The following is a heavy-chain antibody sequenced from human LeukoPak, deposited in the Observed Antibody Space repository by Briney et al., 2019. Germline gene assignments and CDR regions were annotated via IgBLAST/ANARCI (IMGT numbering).Heavy chain of an antibody. D-gene: IGHD6-19*01. Sequence: PGGSLRLSCAASGFTFSSYWMSWVRQAPGKGLEWVANIKQDGSEKYYVDSVKGRFTISRDNAKNSLYLQMNSLRAEDTAVYYCARDQGSGWFEVWDYYGMDVWGQGTTVTVSS. CDR3: ARDQGSGWFEVWDYYGMDV. V-gene: IGHV3-7*01. CDR2: IKQDGSEK. CDR1: GFTFSSYW. J-gene: IGHJ6*02.